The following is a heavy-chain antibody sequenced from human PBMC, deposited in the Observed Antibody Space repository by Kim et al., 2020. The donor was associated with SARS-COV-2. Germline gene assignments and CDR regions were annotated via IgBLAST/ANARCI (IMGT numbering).Heavy chain of an antibody. Sequence: ASVKVSCKASGYTFTSYAMNWVRQAPGQGLEWMGWINTNTGNPTYAQGFTGRFVFSLDTSVSTAYLQISSLKAEDTAVYYCARNPLYDILTGYYYYGMDVWGQGTTVTVSS. D-gene: IGHD3-9*01. V-gene: IGHV7-4-1*02. J-gene: IGHJ6*02. CDR2: INTNTGNP. CDR1: GYTFTSYA. CDR3: ARNPLYDILTGYYYYGMDV.